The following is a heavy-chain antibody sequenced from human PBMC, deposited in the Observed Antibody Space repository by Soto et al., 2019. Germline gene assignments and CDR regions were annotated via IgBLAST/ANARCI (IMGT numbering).Heavy chain of an antibody. CDR3: ARDFKVVVAAAGAYFDY. CDR2: IWYDGSNK. D-gene: IGHD2-15*01. V-gene: IGHV3-33*01. J-gene: IGHJ4*02. Sequence: GGSLRLSCAASGFTFSSYGMHWVRQAPGKGLEWVAVIWYDGSNKYYADSVKGRFTISRDNSKNTLYLQMNSLRAEDTAVYYCARDFKVVVAAAGAYFDYWGQGTLVTVSS. CDR1: GFTFSSYG.